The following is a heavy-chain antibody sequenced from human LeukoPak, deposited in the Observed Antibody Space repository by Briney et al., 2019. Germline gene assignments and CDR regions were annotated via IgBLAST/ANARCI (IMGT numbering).Heavy chain of an antibody. CDR2: ITSSSSAM. D-gene: IGHD3-22*01. CDR1: GFSFSSYS. Sequence: PGGSLRLSCAASGFSFSSYSMNWVRQAPGKGLEWVSYITSSSSAMHYADAVKGRFAISRDNAKNSLYLQMNSLRAEDTALYYCARKSGSSGYPLDSWGQGTLVTVSS. CDR3: ARKSGSSGYPLDS. J-gene: IGHJ4*02. V-gene: IGHV3-48*01.